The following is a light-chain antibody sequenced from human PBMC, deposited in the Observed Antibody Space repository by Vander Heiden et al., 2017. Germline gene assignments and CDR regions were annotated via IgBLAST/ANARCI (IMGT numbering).Light chain of an antibody. CDR1: SSDVGIYNY. CDR2: DVS. J-gene: IGLJ3*02. Sequence: QSALTPPRSVSGSPGQSVPISCTGTSSDVGIYNYVSWDQHHPGKAPKLMIFDVSKRPSGVPDRFSGSKSGNTASLTISGRQAEDEADYYCCSDAGTYTWVFGGGTKLTVL. CDR3: CSDAGTYTWV. V-gene: IGLV2-11*01.